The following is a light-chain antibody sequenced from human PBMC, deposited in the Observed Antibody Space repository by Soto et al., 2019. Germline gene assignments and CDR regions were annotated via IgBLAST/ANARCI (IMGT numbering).Light chain of an antibody. CDR3: QQYGSSGT. J-gene: IGKJ1*01. Sequence: LSQSPSTLSLSTGERATLSCRASQSVSSYLAWYQQKPGQAPRLLIYDASSRAIGIPDRFSGSVSGSDFILTINRLEPEDFAVYYCQQYGSSGTFAQGIKVAIK. V-gene: IGKV3-20*01. CDR2: DAS. CDR1: QSVSSY.